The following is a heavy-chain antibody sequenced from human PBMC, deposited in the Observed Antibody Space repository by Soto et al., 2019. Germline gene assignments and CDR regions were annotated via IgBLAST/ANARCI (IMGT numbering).Heavy chain of an antibody. CDR1: GFTFSNAW. V-gene: IGHV3-15*01. J-gene: IGHJ4*02. D-gene: IGHD2-2*01. Sequence: AGGSLRLSCAASGFTFSNAWMSWVRQAPGKGLEWVGRIKSKTDGGTTDYAAPVKGRFTISRDDSKNTLYLQMNSLKTEDTAVYYCTTEEIVVVPAAILYYFDYWGRGTLVTVSS. CDR3: TTEEIVVVPAAILYYFDY. CDR2: IKSKTDGGTT.